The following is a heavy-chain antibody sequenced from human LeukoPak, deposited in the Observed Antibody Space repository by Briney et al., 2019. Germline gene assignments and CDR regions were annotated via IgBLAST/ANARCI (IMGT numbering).Heavy chain of an antibody. D-gene: IGHD3-10*01. Sequence: SETPSLTCAVSGASISGSNYYWGWIRQPPGKGLEWIGSIYYSGSTYYNPSLKSRVTISVDTSKTQFSLKLSSVTAADAAVYYCARDTGTYYYGSGTHDAFDIWGQGTLVTVS. CDR3: ARDTGTYYYGSGTHDAFDI. CDR1: GASISGSNYY. CDR2: IYYSGST. J-gene: IGHJ3*02. V-gene: IGHV4-39*01.